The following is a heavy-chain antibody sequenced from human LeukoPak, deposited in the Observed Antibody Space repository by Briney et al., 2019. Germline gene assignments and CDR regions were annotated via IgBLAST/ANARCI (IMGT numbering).Heavy chain of an antibody. J-gene: IGHJ4*02. Sequence: PSETLSLTCSVSGDSISSSYYWGWIRQPPGKGLEWIGSIYYSGSTYYNPSLKSRVTISVDTSKNQFSLKLSSVTAADTAVYYCARVGELLNLEAFDYWGQGTLVTVSS. CDR1: GDSISSSYY. V-gene: IGHV4-39*07. CDR3: ARVGELLNLEAFDY. D-gene: IGHD1-26*01. CDR2: IYYSGST.